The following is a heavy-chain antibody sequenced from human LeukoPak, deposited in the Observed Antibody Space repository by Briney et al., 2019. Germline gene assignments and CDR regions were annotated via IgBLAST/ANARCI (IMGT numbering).Heavy chain of an antibody. CDR1: GFTFSEYD. Sequence: GGTLRLSCAVSGFTFSEYDMNWVRQAPGKGLEWVSYICRGGGPIYYADSVADRFTIYIDKAKISEYQQMNSLRVEDTGIYYCARAGKQQMAYWGQGTEVTVSS. CDR3: ARAGKQQMAY. J-gene: IGHJ4*02. V-gene: IGHV3-48*03. CDR2: ICRGGGPI. D-gene: IGHD6-13*01.